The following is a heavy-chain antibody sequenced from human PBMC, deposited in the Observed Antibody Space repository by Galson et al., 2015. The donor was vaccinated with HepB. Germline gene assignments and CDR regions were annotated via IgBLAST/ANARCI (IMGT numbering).Heavy chain of an antibody. D-gene: IGHD3-10*01. J-gene: IGHJ6*03. CDR3: AKGGGAFRGVSSYYYYYYMDV. CDR1: GFTFSSYA. Sequence: SLRLSCAASGFTFSSYAMSWVHQAPGKGLEWVSAISGSGGSTYYADSVKGRFTISRDNSKNTLYLQMNSLRAEDTAVYYCAKGGGAFRGVSSYYYYYYMDVWGKGTTVTVSS. CDR2: ISGSGGST. V-gene: IGHV3-23*01.